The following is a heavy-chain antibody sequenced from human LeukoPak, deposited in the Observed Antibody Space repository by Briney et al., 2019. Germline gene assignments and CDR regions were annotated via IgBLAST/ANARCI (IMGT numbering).Heavy chain of an antibody. J-gene: IGHJ6*03. Sequence: GASVKVSCKASGYTFTSYGISWVRQAPGQGLEWMGWISAYNGNTNYAQKLQGRVTMTTDTSTSTAYMELRSLRSDDTAVYYCARVGSSWPTYYYYYMDVWGKGTTVTVSS. CDR2: ISAYNGNT. CDR3: ARVGSSWPTYYYYYMDV. V-gene: IGHV1-18*01. D-gene: IGHD6-13*01. CDR1: GYTFTSYG.